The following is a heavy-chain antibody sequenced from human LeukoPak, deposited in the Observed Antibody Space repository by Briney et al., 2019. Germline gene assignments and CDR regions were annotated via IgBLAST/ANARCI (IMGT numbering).Heavy chain of an antibody. Sequence: SETLSLTCVVYGGSFSGYYWSWIRQPPGKGLEWIGEINHSGSTNYNPSLKSRVTISVDTSKNQFSLKLSSVTAADTAVYYCARLQYLVDYWGQGTLVTVSS. V-gene: IGHV4-34*01. CDR2: INHSGST. D-gene: IGHD5-24*01. J-gene: IGHJ4*02. CDR1: GGSFSGYY. CDR3: ARLQYLVDY.